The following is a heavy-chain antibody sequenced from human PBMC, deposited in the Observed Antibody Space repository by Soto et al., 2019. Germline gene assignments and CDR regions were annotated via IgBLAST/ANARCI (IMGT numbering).Heavy chain of an antibody. J-gene: IGHJ4*02. D-gene: IGHD2-21*02. CDR1: GGSISSSSYY. Sequence: SETLSLTCTVSGGSISSSSYYWGWIRQPPGKGLEWIGSIYYSGSTYYNPSLKSRVTISVDTSKNQFSLKLSSVTAADTAVYYCARHQHIVVVTPYFDYWGQGTLVTVSS. V-gene: IGHV4-39*01. CDR2: IYYSGST. CDR3: ARHQHIVVVTPYFDY.